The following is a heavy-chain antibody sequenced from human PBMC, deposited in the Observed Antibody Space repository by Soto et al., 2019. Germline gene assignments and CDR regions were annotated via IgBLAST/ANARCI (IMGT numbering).Heavy chain of an antibody. CDR3: ARSSGWYSGRFDP. CDR1: GFTFSSYS. CDR2: ISSSSSYI. Sequence: GGSLRLSCAASGFTFSSYSMNWVRQAPGKGLEWVSSISSSSSYIFYADSVKGRFTISRDNAKNSLYLQMNSLRAEDTAVYYCARSSGWYSGRFDPWGQGTLVTVSS. J-gene: IGHJ5*02. D-gene: IGHD6-19*01. V-gene: IGHV3-21*01.